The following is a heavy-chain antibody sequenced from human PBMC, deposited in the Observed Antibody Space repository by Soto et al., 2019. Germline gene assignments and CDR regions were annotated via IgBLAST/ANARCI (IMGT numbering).Heavy chain of an antibody. D-gene: IGHD3-22*01. J-gene: IGHJ4*02. CDR3: ARDIAPGYYDSSGYPLDY. CDR1: GFTFSSYW. Sequence: EVQLVESGGGLVQPGGSLRLSCAASGFTFSSYWMSWVRQAPGKWLEWVANIKQDGSEKYYVDSVKGRFTISRDNAKNSLYLQMNSLRAEDTAVYYCARDIAPGYYDSSGYPLDYWGQGTLVTVSS. CDR2: IKQDGSEK. V-gene: IGHV3-7*03.